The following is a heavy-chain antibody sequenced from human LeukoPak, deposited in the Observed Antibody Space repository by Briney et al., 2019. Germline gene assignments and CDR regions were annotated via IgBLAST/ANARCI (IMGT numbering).Heavy chain of an antibody. Sequence: GGPLRLSCAASGFAFDSYAMTWVRQAPGKGLEWVSAISGSGGSTFYADSVKGRFTISRDNSKNTLYLQMNSLRTEDTAIYYCAKEFPTATGGTFGYWGQGTLVTVSS. CDR1: GFAFDSYA. D-gene: IGHD3-16*01. CDR2: ISGSGGST. CDR3: AKEFPTATGGTFGY. V-gene: IGHV3-23*01. J-gene: IGHJ4*02.